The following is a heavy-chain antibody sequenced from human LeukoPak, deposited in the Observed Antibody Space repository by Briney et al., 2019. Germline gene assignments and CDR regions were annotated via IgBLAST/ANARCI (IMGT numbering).Heavy chain of an antibody. CDR3: AKEGRYCSSTSCPRDYFDY. D-gene: IGHD2-2*01. Sequence: PGGSLRLSCAASGFTFSSYAMSWVRQAPGKGQEWVSAISGSGGSTYYADSVKGRFTISRDNSKNTLYLQMNSLRAEDTAVYYCAKEGRYCSSTSCPRDYFDYWGQGTLVTVSS. CDR1: GFTFSSYA. V-gene: IGHV3-23*01. CDR2: ISGSGGST. J-gene: IGHJ4*02.